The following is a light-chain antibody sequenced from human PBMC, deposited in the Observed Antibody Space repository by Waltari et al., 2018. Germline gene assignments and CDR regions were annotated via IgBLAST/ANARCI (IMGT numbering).Light chain of an antibody. Sequence: EIVMTQSLATLSVSPGERATLSCRASQSVSSNLAWYQQKPGQAPRLLIYGASTRATGIPARVSGSGSGTEFTLTISSMQSEDFAVYYCQQYNNWPPWTFGQGTKVEIK. V-gene: IGKV3-15*01. J-gene: IGKJ1*01. CDR2: GAS. CDR3: QQYNNWPPWT. CDR1: QSVSSN.